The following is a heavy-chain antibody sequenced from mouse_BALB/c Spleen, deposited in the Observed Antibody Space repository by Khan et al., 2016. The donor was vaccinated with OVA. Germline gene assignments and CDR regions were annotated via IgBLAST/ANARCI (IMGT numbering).Heavy chain of an antibody. Sequence: QVQLQQSGAELVRPGASVKLSCKASGYTFTSYWINWVKQRPGQGLEWIGNIYPSDSYTNYNQKFKDKATLTVDKSSSTAYMQLSSPTSEDSAVYYCTIYGYDAWFAYWGQGTLVTVSA. CDR3: TIYGYDAWFAY. V-gene: IGHV1-69*02. CDR1: GYTFTSYW. CDR2: IYPSDSYT. D-gene: IGHD2-2*01. J-gene: IGHJ3*01.